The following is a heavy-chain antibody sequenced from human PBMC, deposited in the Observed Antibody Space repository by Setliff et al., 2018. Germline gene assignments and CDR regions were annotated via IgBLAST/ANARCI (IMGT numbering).Heavy chain of an antibody. V-gene: IGHV4-59*08. Sequence: PSETLSLTCTVSGGSITNYYWSWIRQPPGKGLEWIGYMYYSGSTNYNPSLKSRVTISIDTSKNQFSLKLTSVTAADTAVYYCARGSYYDSSGYSPDFFDYWGQGTLVTVSS. D-gene: IGHD3-22*01. CDR1: GGSITNYY. J-gene: IGHJ4*02. CDR2: MYYSGST. CDR3: ARGSYYDSSGYSPDFFDY.